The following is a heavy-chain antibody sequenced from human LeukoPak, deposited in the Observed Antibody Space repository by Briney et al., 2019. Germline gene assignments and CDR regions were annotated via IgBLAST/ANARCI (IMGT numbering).Heavy chain of an antibody. CDR3: AKGNGYSYGRYYFDY. V-gene: IGHV3-23*01. Sequence: GGSLRLSCAASGFTFSSYAMGWVRQAPGKGLEWVSATTAIGGNTYYANSVQGRFTISRDNAKNTLYLQVNSLRAEDTAVYYCAKGNGYSYGRYYFDYWGQGTLVTVSS. CDR1: GFTFSSYA. CDR2: TTAIGGNT. J-gene: IGHJ4*02. D-gene: IGHD5-18*01.